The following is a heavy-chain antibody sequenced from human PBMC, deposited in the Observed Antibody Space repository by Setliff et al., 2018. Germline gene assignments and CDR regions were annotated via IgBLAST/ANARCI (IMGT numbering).Heavy chain of an antibody. J-gene: IGHJ4*02. CDR2: ISYSGST. CDR3: ARDGAGHTESWKGHFGY. CDR1: GVSVSGYF. D-gene: IGHD1-1*01. Sequence: SETLSLTCSVSGVSVSGYFWSWIRQPPGKPLEWIGYISYSGSTNYNPSLKTRVSTSEDTSRNQISLRLLSVSAADTAVYFCARDGAGHTESWKGHFGYWGQGTEVTV. V-gene: IGHV4-59*02.